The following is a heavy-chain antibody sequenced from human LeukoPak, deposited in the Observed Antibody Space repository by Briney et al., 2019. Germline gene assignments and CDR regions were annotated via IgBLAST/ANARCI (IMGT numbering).Heavy chain of an antibody. V-gene: IGHV1-18*01. J-gene: IGHJ6*03. CDR1: GYNFTSYG. CDR3: ARTKYSSSWYGRYYYYMDV. D-gene: IGHD6-13*01. CDR2: ISGYKGYT. Sequence: ASVKVSCKASGYNFTSYGISWVRQAPGQGLEWMGWISGYKGYTMYAKQLQGRVTMTTDTSTSTAYMELRSLRSEDTAVYYCARTKYSSSWYGRYYYYMDVWGKGTTVTISS.